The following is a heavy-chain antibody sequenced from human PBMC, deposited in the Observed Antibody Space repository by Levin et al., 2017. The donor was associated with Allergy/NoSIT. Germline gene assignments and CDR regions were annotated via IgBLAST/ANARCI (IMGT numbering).Heavy chain of an antibody. CDR3: ARDKRSYCGGDCLGGAFDI. V-gene: IGHV6-1*01. J-gene: IGHJ3*02. CDR2: TYYMSKWYN. D-gene: IGHD2-21*02. Sequence: SQTLSLTCAISGDSVSSNSAAWNWIRQSPSRGLEWLGRTYYMSKWYNDYAVSVKSRITINPDTSKNQFSLQLNSVTPEDTAVYYCARDKRSYCGGDCLGGAFDIWGQGTMVTVSS. CDR1: GDSVSSNSAA.